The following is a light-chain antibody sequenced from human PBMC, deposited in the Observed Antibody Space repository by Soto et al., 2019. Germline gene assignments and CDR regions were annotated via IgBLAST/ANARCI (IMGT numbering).Light chain of an antibody. V-gene: IGLV2-14*01. J-gene: IGLJ1*01. CDR3: SSYATSSTLV. Sequence: QSVLAQPASVSGSPGQSITISCTGTSSDVGRYNYVAWYQQHPGKAPKVLIFEVGNRPSGVSSRFSGSKSGNTASLNISGLQAEDEADYYCSSYATSSTLVFGTGTKVTVL. CDR2: EVG. CDR1: SSDVGRYNY.